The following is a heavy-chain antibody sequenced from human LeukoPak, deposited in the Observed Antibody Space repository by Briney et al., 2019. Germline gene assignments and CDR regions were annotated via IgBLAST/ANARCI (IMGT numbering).Heavy chain of an antibody. CDR1: GYTFTSYG. CDR3: ARGGSGYCSGGSCPYNWFDP. D-gene: IGHD2-15*01. J-gene: IGHJ5*02. V-gene: IGHV1-18*01. Sequence: ASVKVSFTASGYTFTSYGISWVRQAPGQGLEWMGWISGYNGNTNYAQKVQGRVTITTDTSTSTAYMELRSLRSDDTAVYYCARGGSGYCSGGSCPYNWFDPWGQGTLVTVSS. CDR2: ISGYNGNT.